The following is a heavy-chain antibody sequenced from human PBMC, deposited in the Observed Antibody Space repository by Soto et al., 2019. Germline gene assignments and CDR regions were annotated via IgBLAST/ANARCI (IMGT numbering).Heavy chain of an antibody. D-gene: IGHD2-8*01. J-gene: IGHJ3*01. CDR3: AKKGLGSLATYCTTGDCHYAFDG. Sequence: EVQLLESGGGLVRPGGSLRLSCAASGFTFYNYAMNWVRQAPGKGLEWVSTISGGGDGTYYADSVKGRFTIPRDNSRNTVYLQMNSLRAEDTAVYYCAKKGLGSLATYCTTGDCHYAFDGWAKGHWSPSLQ. V-gene: IGHV3-23*01. CDR1: GFTFYNYA. CDR2: ISGGGDGT.